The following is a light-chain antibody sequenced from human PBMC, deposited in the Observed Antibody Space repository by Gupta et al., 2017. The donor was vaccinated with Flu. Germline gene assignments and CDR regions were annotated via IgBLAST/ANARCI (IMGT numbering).Light chain of an antibody. J-gene: IGKJ4*01. Sequence: SVTPGPTASSSCKHSESYLHSDGKNYLYWHLQRPGQPQQLLIYAVSKRCSGVSDKFTGRGSETDFTLRISRVEAEDVGIYYWMQSLRTPTFGGGTRVEIK. CDR1: ESYLHSDGKNY. CDR3: MQSLRTPT. V-gene: IGKV2D-29*01. CDR2: AVS.